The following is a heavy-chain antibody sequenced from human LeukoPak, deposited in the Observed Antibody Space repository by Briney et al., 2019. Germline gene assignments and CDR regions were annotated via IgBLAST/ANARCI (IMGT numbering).Heavy chain of an antibody. CDR2: IYSTSGST. D-gene: IGHD6-13*01. J-gene: IGHJ4*02. CDR1: SGSITSYY. V-gene: IGHV4-4*07. Sequence: SETLSLTCTVSSGSITSYYWSWIRQPAGKGLEWIGRIYSTSGSTDYNPSLKSRVTMSVDTSKNQFSLNLSSMTAADTAVYYCARDPAVAGTEGIYFDYWGQGTLVTVSS. CDR3: ARDPAVAGTEGIYFDY.